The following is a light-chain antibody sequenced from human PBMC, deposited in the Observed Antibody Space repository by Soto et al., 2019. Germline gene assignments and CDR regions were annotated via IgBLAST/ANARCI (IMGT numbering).Light chain of an antibody. Sequence: QSVLTQPRSVSGSPGQSVTISCTGTSNDVGDYIYVSWYQQHPGKAPKLMIYDVTKRPSGVPDRFSGSKSGNTASLTISGLQAEDEADYYCCSYAGSYTYVFGTGTKVTVL. J-gene: IGLJ1*01. V-gene: IGLV2-11*01. CDR1: SNDVGDYIY. CDR3: CSYAGSYTYV. CDR2: DVT.